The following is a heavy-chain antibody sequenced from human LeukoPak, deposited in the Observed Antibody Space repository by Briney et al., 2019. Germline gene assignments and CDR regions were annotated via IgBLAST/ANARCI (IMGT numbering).Heavy chain of an antibody. D-gene: IGHD6-19*01. V-gene: IGHV1-69*04. CDR3: ARAGIAVAGPTDY. Sequence: SVKVSCKASGGTFSSYAISWVRQAPGQGLEWMGRIIPILGIANYAQKFQSRVTITADKSTSTAYMELSSLRSEDTAVYYCARAGIAVAGPTDYWGQGTLVTVSS. CDR2: IIPILGIA. J-gene: IGHJ4*02. CDR1: GGTFSSYA.